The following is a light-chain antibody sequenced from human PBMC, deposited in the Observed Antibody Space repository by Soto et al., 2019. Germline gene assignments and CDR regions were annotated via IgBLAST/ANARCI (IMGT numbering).Light chain of an antibody. CDR1: NSNIGNNY. Sequence: QSVLTQPPSVSAAPGQRVTISCSGSNSNIGNNYVSWYQQLPGTAPKLLIYDNNQRPSGIPDRFSAAKSGTSATLGITGLQTGDDADYYCGTWDSSLSANVFGTGTKLTVL. V-gene: IGLV1-51*01. CDR2: DNN. J-gene: IGLJ1*01. CDR3: GTWDSSLSANV.